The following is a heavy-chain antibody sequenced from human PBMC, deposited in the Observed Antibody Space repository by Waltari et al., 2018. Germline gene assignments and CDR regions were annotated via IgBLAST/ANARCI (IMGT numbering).Heavy chain of an antibody. CDR2: IDWEDSK. CDR1: GFSLSTSGMR. CDR3: ARTHKMDWYFDL. D-gene: IGHD2-8*01. Sequence: QVTLKESGPALVKPTQTLTLTCSSSGFSLSTSGMRVRWIRQPPGKALEWIARIDWEDSKVYSTSLKTRLTISKDTSKNQVILTMTNLDPVDTGTYYCARTHKMDWYFDLWGRGTLVTVSS. J-gene: IGHJ2*01. V-gene: IGHV2-70*04.